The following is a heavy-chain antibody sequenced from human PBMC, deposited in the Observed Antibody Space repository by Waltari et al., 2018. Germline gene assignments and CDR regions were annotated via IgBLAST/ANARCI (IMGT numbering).Heavy chain of an antibody. CDR3: AKDRTGTFDY. CDR1: GFTFSSYA. V-gene: IGHV3-23*01. CDR2: ITGIGDST. Sequence: EVQLLESGGGLVQPGGSLRLSCAASGFTFSSYALTWVRQAPGKGLEWVAAITGIGDSTYYADSVKGRFTVSRDNSKNTVYLQMNSLRADDTAVYYCAKDRTGTFDYWGQGTLVTVSS. J-gene: IGHJ4*02. D-gene: IGHD1-1*01.